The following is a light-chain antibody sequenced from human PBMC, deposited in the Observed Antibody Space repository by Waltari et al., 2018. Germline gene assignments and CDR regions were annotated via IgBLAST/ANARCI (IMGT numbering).Light chain of an antibody. CDR2: DDD. CDR1: HIGTKA. J-gene: IGLJ2*01. V-gene: IGLV3-21*02. Sequence: SYVLTQLSSMSVTPGQTARIVCGGRHIGTKAVHWYQRKAGQAPRLVLHDDDTRPSGIPDLVSGTKSGDTATLTISGVEAEEEADYFCQVWDSHTVVFGGGTNLTVL. CDR3: QVWDSHTVV.